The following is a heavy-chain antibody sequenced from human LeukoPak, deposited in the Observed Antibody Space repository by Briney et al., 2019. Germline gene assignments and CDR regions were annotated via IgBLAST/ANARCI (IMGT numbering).Heavy chain of an antibody. V-gene: IGHV1-69*05. J-gene: IGHJ4*02. CDR3: ARSTTLVATGDY. Sequence: ASVKVSCKASGGTFRAYAITWLRQAPGQGLEWIGGVIPFFGSPNYAQKFQDRVTITTDESTSTAYMELSSLRSDDTAVYYCARSTTLVATGDYWGQGTLVSISS. CDR1: GGTFRAYA. D-gene: IGHD2-8*02. CDR2: VIPFFGSP.